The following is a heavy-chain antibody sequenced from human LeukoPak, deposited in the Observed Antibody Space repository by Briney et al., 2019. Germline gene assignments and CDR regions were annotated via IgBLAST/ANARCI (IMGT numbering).Heavy chain of an antibody. Sequence: PGGSLRLSCAASGFTFSSYAMHWVRQAPGKGLEWVAVISYDGSNKYYADSVKGRFTISRDNSKNTLYLQMNSLRAEDTAVYYCATYGDWDAFDIWGQGTMVTVSS. CDR2: ISYDGSNK. J-gene: IGHJ3*02. D-gene: IGHD4-17*01. CDR1: GFTFSSYA. V-gene: IGHV3-30-3*01. CDR3: ATYGDWDAFDI.